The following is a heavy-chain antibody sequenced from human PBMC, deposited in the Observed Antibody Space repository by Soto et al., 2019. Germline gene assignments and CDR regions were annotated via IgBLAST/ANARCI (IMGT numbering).Heavy chain of an antibody. J-gene: IGHJ6*03. V-gene: IGHV3-9*01. CDR2: ISWNSGSI. D-gene: IGHD1-1*01. Sequence: GGSLRLSCAASGFTFDDYAMHWVRQAPGKGLEWVSGISWNSGSIGYADSVKGRFTIPRDNAKNSLYLQMNSLRAEDTALYYCAKALPFGTTGYYYYMDVWGKGTTVTVSS. CDR3: AKALPFGTTGYYYYMDV. CDR1: GFTFDDYA.